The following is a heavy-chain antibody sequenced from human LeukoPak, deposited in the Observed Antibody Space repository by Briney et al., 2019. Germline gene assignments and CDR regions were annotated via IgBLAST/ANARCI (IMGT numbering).Heavy chain of an antibody. CDR3: ARVVGYYGSGNYYFDY. Sequence: GGSLRLSCAASGFPFSSYAMTWVRQAPGKGLEWVSQISTSGTTYYAGSVKGRFTISRDNAKNSLFLQMNSLRAEDTATYFCARVVGYYGSGNYYFDYWGQGTLVTVSS. D-gene: IGHD3-10*01. CDR1: GFPFSSYA. V-gene: IGHV3-69-1*02. CDR2: ISTSGTT. J-gene: IGHJ4*02.